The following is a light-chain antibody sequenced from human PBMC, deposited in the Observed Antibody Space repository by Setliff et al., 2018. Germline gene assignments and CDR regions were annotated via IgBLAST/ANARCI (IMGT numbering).Light chain of an antibody. V-gene: IGLV2-23*02. Sequence: QSVLTQPASVSGSPGQSITISCTGVSSGIDDYNFVSWYQQHPGKAPELIIYEVTKRTPGVSSRLSGSKSDNTASLTISGLQVEDEADYYCCSYGGNYYVFGTGTKVTVL. CDR3: CSYGGNYYV. CDR1: SSGIDDYNF. CDR2: EVT. J-gene: IGLJ1*01.